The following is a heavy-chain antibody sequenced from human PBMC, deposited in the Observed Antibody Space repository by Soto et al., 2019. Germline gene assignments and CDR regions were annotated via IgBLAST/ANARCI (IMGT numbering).Heavy chain of an antibody. CDR1: GGTFSSYA. CDR2: IIPIFGTA. J-gene: IGHJ6*02. V-gene: IGHV1-69*13. D-gene: IGHD3-3*01. CDR3: ATSGGSITIFGVVISRMNYYYYGMDV. Sequence: SVKVSCKASGGTFSSYAISWVRQAPGQGLEWMGGIIPIFGTANYAQKFQGRVAITADESTSTAYMELSSLRSEDTAVYYCATSGGSITIFGVVISRMNYYYYGMDVWGQGTTVTVSS.